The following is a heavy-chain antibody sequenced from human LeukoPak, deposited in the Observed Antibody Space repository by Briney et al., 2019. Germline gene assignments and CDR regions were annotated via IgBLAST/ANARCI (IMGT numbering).Heavy chain of an antibody. V-gene: IGHV3-49*04. Sequence: QPGGSLRLSCTTSGFTFGDYAMSWVRQAPGKGLEWVGLIRSQGYGGTTQYAASVKGRITISRDDSKSIAYLQMNSLKTEDTAVYYCTRVSRSGSYSDFWGQGTLVTVSS. CDR1: GFTFGDYA. D-gene: IGHD3-10*01. J-gene: IGHJ4*02. CDR2: IRSQGYGGTT. CDR3: TRVSRSGSYSDF.